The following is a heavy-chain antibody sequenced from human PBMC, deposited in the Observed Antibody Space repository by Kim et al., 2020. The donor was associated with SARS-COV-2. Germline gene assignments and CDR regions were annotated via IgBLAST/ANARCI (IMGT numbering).Heavy chain of an antibody. CDR1: GYTFTSYY. Sequence: ASVNVSCKSSGYTFTSYYMHWVRQAPGQGLEWMGIINPSGGSTSYAQKFQGRVTMTRDTSTSTVYMELSSLRSEDTAVYYCARDSAFKDAFDIWGQGTMVTVSS. CDR3: ARDSAFKDAFDI. D-gene: IGHD3-10*01. J-gene: IGHJ3*02. V-gene: IGHV1-46*01. CDR2: INPSGGST.